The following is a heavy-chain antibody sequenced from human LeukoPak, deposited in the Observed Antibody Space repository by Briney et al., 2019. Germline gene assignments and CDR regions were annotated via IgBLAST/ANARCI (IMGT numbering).Heavy chain of an antibody. J-gene: IGHJ6*03. CDR3: ASNRYGDYYMDV. V-gene: IGHV3-33*01. CDR1: GFTFSSYG. D-gene: IGHD4/OR15-4a*01. Sequence: PGGSLRLSCAASGFTFSSYGMHWVRQAPGKGLEWVAVILSDGSKEFYTDSVKGRFTISRGNSKNTLYLQMNSLRAEDTAVYYCASNRYGDYYMDVWGKGTTVTVSS. CDR2: ILSDGSKE.